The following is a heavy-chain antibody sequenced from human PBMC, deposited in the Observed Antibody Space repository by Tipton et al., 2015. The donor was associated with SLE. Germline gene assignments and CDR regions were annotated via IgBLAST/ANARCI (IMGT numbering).Heavy chain of an antibody. Sequence: GSLRLSCAASGFTFSSYGMHWVRQAPGKGLEWVAFIRYDGSNKYYADSVKGRFTISRDNSKNTLYLQMNSLRAEDTAVYYCARDYRVTFGGVIPLDYWGQGTLVTVSS. D-gene: IGHD3-16*02. V-gene: IGHV3-30*02. CDR3: ARDYRVTFGGVIPLDY. J-gene: IGHJ4*02. CDR2: IRYDGSNK. CDR1: GFTFSSYG.